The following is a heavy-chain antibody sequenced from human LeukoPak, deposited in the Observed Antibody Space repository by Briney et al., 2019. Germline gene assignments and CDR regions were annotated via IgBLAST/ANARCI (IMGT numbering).Heavy chain of an antibody. Sequence: GGSLRLSCAASGFTFSHYLMHWVRQAPGKGLVWVSRISSDESNTNSYADSVKGRFTISRDNSKNTMFLQMNSLRADDTAVYYCPRQSYASGWNPFDYWGQGILVTVSS. CDR3: PRQSYASGWNPFDY. CDR1: GFTFSHYL. CDR2: ISSDESNT. D-gene: IGHD6-19*01. V-gene: IGHV3-74*01. J-gene: IGHJ4*02.